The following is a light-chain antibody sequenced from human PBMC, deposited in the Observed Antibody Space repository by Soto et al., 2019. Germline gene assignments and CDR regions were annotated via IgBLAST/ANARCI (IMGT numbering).Light chain of an antibody. CDR1: QSVRNK. J-gene: IGKJ5*01. CDR3: QQYNHWSAIS. V-gene: IGKV3-15*01. Sequence: VMTQAPATLSLSPGERATLSCRASQSVRNKLAWYQQKPGQAPRVLIYDTSTRATGLPARFSGSGSGTEFTLTSSSLQSEDSAVYYCQQYNHWSAISFGQGTRLEIK. CDR2: DTS.